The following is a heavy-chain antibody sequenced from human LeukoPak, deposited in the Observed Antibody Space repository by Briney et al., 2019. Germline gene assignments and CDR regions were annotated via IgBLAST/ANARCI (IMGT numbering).Heavy chain of an antibody. CDR2: TYYSGST. V-gene: IGHV4-31*03. D-gene: IGHD3-3*01. Sequence: SETLSLTCTVSGGSICSGGYYWSWLRQHPGKGLEWIGYTYYSGSTYYNPSLKSRVTISVDTSKNQFSLKLSSVTAADTAVYYCARDRFGDAFDIWGQGTMVTVSS. CDR3: ARDRFGDAFDI. J-gene: IGHJ3*02. CDR1: GGSICSGGYY.